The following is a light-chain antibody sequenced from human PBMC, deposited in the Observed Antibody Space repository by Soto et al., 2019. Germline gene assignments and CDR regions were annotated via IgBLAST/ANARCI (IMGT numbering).Light chain of an antibody. CDR2: DVS. Sequence: QSALTQPASVSGSPGQSITISCTGTSSDVGGYNYVSWYHQHPGKAPKLMIYDVSNRPSRVSNRFSGSKSGNTASLTISGLQAEDEADYYCSSYTSSSTFWVFGGGTKLTVL. CDR1: SSDVGGYNY. V-gene: IGLV2-14*01. CDR3: SSYTSSSTFWV. J-gene: IGLJ3*02.